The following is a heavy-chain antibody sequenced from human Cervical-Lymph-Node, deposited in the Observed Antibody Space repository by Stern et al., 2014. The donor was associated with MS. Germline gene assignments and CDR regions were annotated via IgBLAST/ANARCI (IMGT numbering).Heavy chain of an antibody. J-gene: IGHJ4*02. V-gene: IGHV4-30-4*01. CDR2: LYYSGTN. Sequence: QVQLQESGPGLVKPSETLSLTCTVSGDSINSGDFHWCWVRQSPEKGLEWIGYLYYSGTNYNNLFLKSRVTMSIDTSTNQFSLTLTSVTAADTALYYCARMKTGLRENRGFDFWGQGTQVTVSS. D-gene: IGHD4-17*01. CDR3: ARMKTGLRENRGFDF. CDR1: GDSINSGDFH.